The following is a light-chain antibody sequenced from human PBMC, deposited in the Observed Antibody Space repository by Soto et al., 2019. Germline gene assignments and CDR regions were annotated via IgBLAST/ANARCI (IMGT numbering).Light chain of an antibody. CDR2: HTS. CDR3: QQYGSSPT. J-gene: IGKJ5*01. CDR1: QSVGGS. V-gene: IGKV3-20*01. Sequence: ETVLTQSQGTLSLSPGVRATLSCRASQSVGGSLAWYQQRPGQAPRLLVYHTSNRATGIPDRFSASGSGTDFTLTISRLEPEDFAVYYCQQYGSSPTFGQGTRLEIK.